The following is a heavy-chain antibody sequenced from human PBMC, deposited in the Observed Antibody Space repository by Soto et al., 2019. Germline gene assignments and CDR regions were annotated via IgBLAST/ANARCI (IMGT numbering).Heavy chain of an antibody. Sequence: ASVKVSCKASGYTFSNYYMHWVRQAPGQGLEWMGIVNPSGGSTSYAQKFQGRVTVTRDTSTSTVYMELISLRSEDTAVYYCARVGRAGHPYNWFDSWGQGTLVTVSS. CDR1: GYTFSNYY. CDR2: VNPSGGST. D-gene: IGHD2-15*01. V-gene: IGHV1-46*01. CDR3: ARVGRAGHPYNWFDS. J-gene: IGHJ5*01.